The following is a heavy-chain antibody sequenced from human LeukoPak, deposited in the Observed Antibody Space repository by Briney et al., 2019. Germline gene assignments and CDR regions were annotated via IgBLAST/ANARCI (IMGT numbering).Heavy chain of an antibody. CDR2: MNANSGNT. J-gene: IGHJ4*02. D-gene: IGHD1-26*01. V-gene: IGHV1-8*01. CDR1: GYTFSGYD. Sequence: ASVKVSCKASGYTFSGYDINWLRQATGQGLEWMGWMNANSGNTGYAQKFQGRVTMTTDTSTSTAYMELRSLRSDDTAVYYCASGWELNTDLDYWGQGTLVTVSS. CDR3: ASGWELNTDLDY.